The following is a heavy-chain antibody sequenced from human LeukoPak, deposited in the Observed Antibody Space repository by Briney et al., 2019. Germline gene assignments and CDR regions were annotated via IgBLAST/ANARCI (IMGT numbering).Heavy chain of an antibody. CDR1: GYTFTGYY. V-gene: IGHV1-2*02. Sequence: ASVKVSCKASGYTFTGYYMHWVRQAPGQGLEWMGWINPNSGGTNYAQKFQGRVTMTRDTSISTAYMELSRLRSDDTAVYYCVRVTWELGNFDYWGQGTLVTVSS. J-gene: IGHJ4*02. D-gene: IGHD1-26*01. CDR2: INPNSGGT. CDR3: VRVTWELGNFDY.